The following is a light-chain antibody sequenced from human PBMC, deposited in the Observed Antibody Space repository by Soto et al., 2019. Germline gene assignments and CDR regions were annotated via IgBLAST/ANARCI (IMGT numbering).Light chain of an antibody. J-gene: IGKJ3*01. V-gene: IGKV1-5*03. CDR2: KAS. CDR3: QQYSTCPFT. CDR1: QYISSW. Sequence: DIQMTQSPSTQSASVGDRVTIACRASQYISSWLAWYQQKPGKAPKLLIYKASSLESGVPSRFSGSGSGTEFNLAISGLQPDDLAPYYCQQYSTCPFTSGPGTKVEIK.